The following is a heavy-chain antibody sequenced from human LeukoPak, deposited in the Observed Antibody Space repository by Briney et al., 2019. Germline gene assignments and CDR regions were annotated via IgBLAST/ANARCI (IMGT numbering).Heavy chain of an antibody. J-gene: IGHJ4*02. CDR1: GFTFSSYA. CDR3: AKTPGIAAAGTDYFDY. V-gene: IGHV3-23*01. D-gene: IGHD6-13*01. CDR2: ISGSGGST. Sequence: GGSLRLSCAASGFTFSSYAMSWVRQAPGKGLEWVSAISGSGGSTYYADSVKGRFTISRDNSKNTLYLQMNSLRAEDTAVYYRAKTPGIAAAGTDYFDYWGQGTLVTVSS.